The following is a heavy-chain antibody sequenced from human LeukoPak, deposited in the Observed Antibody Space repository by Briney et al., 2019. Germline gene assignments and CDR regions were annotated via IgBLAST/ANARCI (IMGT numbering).Heavy chain of an antibody. CDR1: GGSISSGGYY. J-gene: IGHJ4*02. D-gene: IGHD4-17*01. Sequence: SETLSLTCTVSGGSISSGGYYWSWIRQHPGKGLEWIGCIYYSGTTYYHPSLTSRVGIPVDTSKNQFSLKLSSVTAADTAVYYCARSGTVTTWNYWGQGTLVTVSS. V-gene: IGHV4-31*03. CDR3: ARSGTVTTWNY. CDR2: IYYSGTT.